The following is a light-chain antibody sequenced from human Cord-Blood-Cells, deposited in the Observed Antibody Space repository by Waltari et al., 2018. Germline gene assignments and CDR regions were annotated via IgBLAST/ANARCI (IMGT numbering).Light chain of an antibody. CDR2: WAS. CDR1: QSVLYSSNNKNY. CDR3: QQYYSTPIT. Sequence: DIVMNQSPDSLAVSLGERATINCKSSQSVLYSSNNKNYLAWYQQKPGQPPKLLIYWASTRDSGVPDRFSGSGSGTDFTLTISSLQAEDVAVYYCQQYYSTPITFGQGTRLEIK. J-gene: IGKJ5*01. V-gene: IGKV4-1*01.